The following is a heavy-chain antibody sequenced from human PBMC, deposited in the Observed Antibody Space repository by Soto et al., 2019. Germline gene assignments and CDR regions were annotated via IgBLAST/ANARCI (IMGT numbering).Heavy chain of an antibody. CDR3: ARDHMGLTIDY. Sequence: GGSLRLSCAASGFTFSDYYMSWIRQAPGEGLEWIAYISSSGSTIYYSDSVRGRFTISRDNAKNSPYLQMNSLRADDTAIYFCARDHMGLTIDYWGQGTLVTVSS. CDR2: ISSSGSTI. J-gene: IGHJ4*02. V-gene: IGHV3-11*01. CDR1: GFTFSDYY. D-gene: IGHD4-17*01.